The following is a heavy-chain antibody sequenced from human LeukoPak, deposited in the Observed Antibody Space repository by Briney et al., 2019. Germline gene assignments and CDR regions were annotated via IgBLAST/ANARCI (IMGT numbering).Heavy chain of an antibody. CDR2: MNPNSGGT. CDR1: GYSFTDYY. CDR3: ARLYDSSGYYNPG. V-gene: IGHV1-2*02. J-gene: IGHJ4*02. Sequence: ASVKVSCKASGYSFTDYYMHWVRQAPGQGLEWMGWMNPNSGGTTYAQKFQGRVTMTRDTSTSTAYMEVSRLRSDDTAVYYCARLYDSSGYYNPGWGQGTLVTVSS. D-gene: IGHD3-22*01.